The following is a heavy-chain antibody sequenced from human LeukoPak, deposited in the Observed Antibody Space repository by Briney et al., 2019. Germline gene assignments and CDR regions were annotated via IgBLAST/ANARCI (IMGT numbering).Heavy chain of an antibody. J-gene: IGHJ5*02. CDR2: IYHSGTT. Sequence: SETLSLTCAVSGVAISRGGYAWNWIRQPPGKGLEWIAYIYHSGTTYYNPSLKSRATISLDTSKNQFSLKLSSVTAADTAVYYCVRGRYSSGWFKDKNWFDPWGQGIPVTVSS. D-gene: IGHD6-19*01. CDR1: GVAISRGGYA. CDR3: VRGRYSSGWFKDKNWFDP. V-gene: IGHV4-30-4*07.